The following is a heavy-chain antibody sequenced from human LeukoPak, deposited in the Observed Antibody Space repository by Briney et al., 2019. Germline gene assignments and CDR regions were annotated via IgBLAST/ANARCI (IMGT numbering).Heavy chain of an antibody. CDR3: ARLYEWELISDY. D-gene: IGHD1-26*01. CDR1: GYTFTSYG. V-gene: IGHV1-2*02. CDR2: INPNSGGT. Sequence: ASVKVSCKASGYTFTSYGISWVRQAPGQGLEWMGWINPNSGGTNYAQKFQGRVTMTRDTSISTAYMELSRLRSDDTAVYYCARLYEWELISDYWGQGTLVTVSS. J-gene: IGHJ4*02.